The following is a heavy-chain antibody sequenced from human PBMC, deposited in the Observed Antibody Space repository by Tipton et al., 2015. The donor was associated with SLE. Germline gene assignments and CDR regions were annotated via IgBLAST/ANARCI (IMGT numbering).Heavy chain of an antibody. J-gene: IGHJ4*02. CDR1: GGSVSSGSYY. CDR2: IYYSGST. D-gene: IGHD1-26*01. V-gene: IGHV4-61*01. CDR3: AYRTGSRAFDY. Sequence: TLSLTCTVSGGSVSSGSYYWSWIRQPPGKGLEWIGYIYYSGSTNYNPSLKSRVTISVDTSKNQFSLKLSSVTAADTAVYYCAYRTGSRAFDYWGQGNMVTVSS.